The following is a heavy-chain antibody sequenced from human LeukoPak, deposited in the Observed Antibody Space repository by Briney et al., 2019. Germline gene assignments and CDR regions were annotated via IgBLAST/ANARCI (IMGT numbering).Heavy chain of an antibody. CDR1: GGSISSSSYY. Sequence: SETLSLTCTVSGGSISSSSYYWGWIRQPPGKGLEWIGSIYYSGSTYYNPSLKSRVTISVDTSKNQFSLKLSSVTAADTAVYYCAXARYNXNYFDYWGQGTLVTVSX. D-gene: IGHD1-20*01. J-gene: IGHJ4*02. CDR3: AXARYNXNYFDY. V-gene: IGHV4-39*01. CDR2: IYYSGST.